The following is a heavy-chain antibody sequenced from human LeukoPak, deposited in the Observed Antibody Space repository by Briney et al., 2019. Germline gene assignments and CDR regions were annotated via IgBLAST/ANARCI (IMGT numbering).Heavy chain of an antibody. V-gene: IGHV4-59*12. CDR2: IDYSGNT. D-gene: IGHD3-22*01. CDR3: ARWYYDSSGYRYFDY. J-gene: IGHJ4*02. CDR1: GVSISTYY. Sequence: SETLSLACTVSGVSISTYYWTWIRQPPGKGLEWIGNIDYSGNTKYNPSLKSRVTISVDTSKNHFSLKLSSVTAADTAVYYCARWYYDSSGYRYFDYWGQGTLVIVSS.